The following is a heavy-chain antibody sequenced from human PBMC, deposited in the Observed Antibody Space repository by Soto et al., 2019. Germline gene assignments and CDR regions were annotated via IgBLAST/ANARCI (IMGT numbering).Heavy chain of an antibody. V-gene: IGHV4-59*01. CDR2: IYYSGST. J-gene: IGHJ5*02. CDR3: ARAFGGTNH. D-gene: IGHD1-26*01. Sequence: XETLSLTCTVAGGSIRGYYWTWIRQPPGRGLDWIGYIYYSGSTNYNPSLKSRVTISVDTSKNQFSLRLSSVTAADTAVYYCARAFGGTNHWGQGTLVTVSS. CDR1: GGSIRGYY.